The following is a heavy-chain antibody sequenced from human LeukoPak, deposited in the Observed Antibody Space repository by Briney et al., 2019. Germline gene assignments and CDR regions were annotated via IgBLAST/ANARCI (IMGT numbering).Heavy chain of an antibody. CDR2: ISSSSYI. CDR1: GFTFSSYS. Sequence: GGSLRLSCAASGFTFSSYSMNWVRQAPGKGLEWVSSISSSSYIYYADSVKGRFTISRDNAKNSLYLQMNSLRAEDTAVYYCARGLCSSTSCYRVPDYWGQGTLVTVSS. V-gene: IGHV3-21*01. CDR3: ARGLCSSTSCYRVPDY. J-gene: IGHJ4*02. D-gene: IGHD2-2*02.